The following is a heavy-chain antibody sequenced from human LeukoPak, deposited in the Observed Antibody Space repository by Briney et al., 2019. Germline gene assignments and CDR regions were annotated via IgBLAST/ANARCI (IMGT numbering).Heavy chain of an antibody. CDR1: GGSISSYY. J-gene: IGHJ4*02. D-gene: IGHD6-13*01. CDR2: IYYSGST. Sequence: PSETLSLTCTVSGGSISSYYWSWIRQPPGKGLEWIGYIYYSGSTNYNPSLKSRVTISVDTSKNQFSLKLSSVTAADTAVYYCARDQGSSWYGGRYFDYWGQGTLVTASS. CDR3: ARDQGSSWYGGRYFDY. V-gene: IGHV4-59*01.